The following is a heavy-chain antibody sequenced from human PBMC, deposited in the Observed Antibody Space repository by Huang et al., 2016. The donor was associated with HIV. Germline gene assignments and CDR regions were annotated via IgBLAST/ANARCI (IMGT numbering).Heavy chain of an antibody. J-gene: IGHJ5*02. D-gene: IGHD3-10*01. V-gene: IGHV1-2*02. CDR3: ARAVVRGLIIRFDP. CDR2: VNPKSGAT. CDR1: GYIFTDYY. Sequence: VQLVQSGAEVKKPGASVKVSCRTSGYIFTDYYIHWVRQAPGQGLEWMGWVNPKSGATNEAQRVQGRLHMTTDTATSAVYMELANLRSDDTAVYYCARAVVRGLIIRFDPWGQGTLVTVSS.